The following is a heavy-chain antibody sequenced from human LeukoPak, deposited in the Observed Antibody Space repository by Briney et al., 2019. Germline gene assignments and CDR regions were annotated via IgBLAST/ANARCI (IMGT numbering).Heavy chain of an antibody. Sequence: GGSLRLSCAASGFTFSSYSMSWLRQAPGKGLEWISYITSSSSTIYYADSVKGRFTISRDNAKNSLYLQMNSLRHEDTAVYYCARGVPTGNVYSWFDPWGQGTLVTVSS. CDR2: ITSSSSTI. D-gene: IGHD3-9*01. CDR1: GFTFSSYS. CDR3: ARGVPTGNVYSWFDP. V-gene: IGHV3-48*02. J-gene: IGHJ5*02.